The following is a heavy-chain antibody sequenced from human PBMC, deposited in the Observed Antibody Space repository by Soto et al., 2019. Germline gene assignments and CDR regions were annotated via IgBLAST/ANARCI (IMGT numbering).Heavy chain of an antibody. V-gene: IGHV1-69*01. CDR2: IIPIFGTA. CDR3: AGGVVKDYYYYYGMDV. J-gene: IGHJ6*02. CDR1: GGTFSSYA. D-gene: IGHD3-3*01. Sequence: QVQLVQSGAEVKKPGSSVKVSCKASGGTFSSYAISWVRQAPGQGLEWMGGIIPIFGTANYAQKFQGRVTITADESTSTAYMELSSLRSDDTAVYYCAGGVVKDYYYYYGMDVWGQGTTVTVSS.